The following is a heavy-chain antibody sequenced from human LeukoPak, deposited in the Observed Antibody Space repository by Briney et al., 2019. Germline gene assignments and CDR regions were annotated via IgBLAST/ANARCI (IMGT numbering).Heavy chain of an antibody. D-gene: IGHD5-12*01. CDR1: GGSISSYY. CDR3: ARVGYSGYNIDY. V-gene: IGHV4-59*01. J-gene: IGHJ4*02. CDR2: IYYSGST. Sequence: SETLSLTCTVSGGSISSYYWSWIRQPPGKGLEWIGYIYYSGSTKYNPSLKSRVTISVDTSKNQFSLKLSSVTAADTAVYYCARVGYSGYNIDYWGQGTLVTVSS.